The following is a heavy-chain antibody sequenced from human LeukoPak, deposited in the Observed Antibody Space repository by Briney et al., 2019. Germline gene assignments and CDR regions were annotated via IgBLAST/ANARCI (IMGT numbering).Heavy chain of an antibody. J-gene: IGHJ4*02. CDR3: AGNYEAGTRQYYFDY. CDR2: INPSGGST. V-gene: IGHV1-46*01. D-gene: IGHD6-19*01. Sequence: GASVNVSCKASGYTFTSYYMHWVRQAPGQGLEWMGIINPSGGSTSYAQKFQGRVTMTRDTSTSTVYMELSSLRSEDTAVYYCAGNYEAGTRQYYFDYWGQGTLVTVSS. CDR1: GYTFTSYY.